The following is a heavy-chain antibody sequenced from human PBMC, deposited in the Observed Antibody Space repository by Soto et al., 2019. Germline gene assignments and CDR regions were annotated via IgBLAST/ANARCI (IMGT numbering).Heavy chain of an antibody. CDR3: SLHSPRTGVRSTWFDT. Sequence: AETMALTCIVSGGSISTSAYYWGWIRQPPGKGLEWIGSIYVSGSTYYSPSLKSRLTMSVDTSKNQFSLKLSSVAAAESAVYYCSLHSPRTGVRSTWFDTCGQGTLVTVSS. CDR1: GGSISTSAYY. CDR2: IYVSGST. J-gene: IGHJ5*02. D-gene: IGHD2-8*01. V-gene: IGHV4-39*01.